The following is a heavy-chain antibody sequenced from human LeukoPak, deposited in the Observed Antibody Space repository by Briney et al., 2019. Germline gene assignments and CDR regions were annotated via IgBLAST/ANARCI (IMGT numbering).Heavy chain of an antibody. Sequence: GGSLRLSCAASGLTFSSYSMNWVRQAPGKGLEWVSSISSSSSYIYYADSVKGRFTISRDNAKNSLYLQMNSLRAEDTAVYYCARGSSGWYRKSGDYWGQGTLVTVSS. CDR2: ISSSSSYI. V-gene: IGHV3-21*01. D-gene: IGHD6-19*01. CDR1: GLTFSSYS. J-gene: IGHJ4*02. CDR3: ARGSSGWYRKSGDY.